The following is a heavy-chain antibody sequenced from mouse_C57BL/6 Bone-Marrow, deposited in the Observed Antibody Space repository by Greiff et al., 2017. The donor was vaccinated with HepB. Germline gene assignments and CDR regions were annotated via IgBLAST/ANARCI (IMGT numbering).Heavy chain of an antibody. J-gene: IGHJ1*03. D-gene: IGHD1-1*01. CDR2: INPDSSTI. V-gene: IGHV4-1*01. CDR1: GIDFSRYW. Sequence: EVQLQESGGGLVQPGGSLKLSCAASGIDFSRYWMSWVRRAPGKGLEWIGEINPDSSTINYAPSLKDKFIISRDNAKNTLYLQMSKVRSEDTALYYCAKQGAYYYGSSYYWYFDVWGTGTTVTVSS. CDR3: AKQGAYYYGSSYYWYFDV.